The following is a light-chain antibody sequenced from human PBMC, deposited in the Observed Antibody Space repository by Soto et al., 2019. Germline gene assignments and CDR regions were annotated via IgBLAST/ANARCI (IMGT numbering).Light chain of an antibody. J-gene: IGKJ5*01. CDR2: DAS. CDR3: QQYHRSSIT. Sequence: DIQVTQSPSTLSASGGSTVSLTXWASQSLNNDLAWYQQKPGKAPNLLIYDASTLERGVPSRFSGTGSGTEFTLAINSLQPDDFATYYCQQYHRSSITFGQGTRLEIK. CDR1: QSLNND. V-gene: IGKV1-5*01.